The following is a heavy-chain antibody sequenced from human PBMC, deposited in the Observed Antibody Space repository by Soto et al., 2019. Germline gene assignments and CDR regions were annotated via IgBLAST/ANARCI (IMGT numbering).Heavy chain of an antibody. V-gene: IGHV3-23*01. Sequence: EVQLLESGGGLVQPGGSLRLSCAASGFTFSTYAMSWVRQAPGRGLEWVSGISGVITAYYADSVKGRFTISRDNSKNTLFLQMNSLRAEDTAVYFCAKEWGLWSWPQFPYQYGMDVWGQGTTVTVSS. J-gene: IGHJ6*02. D-gene: IGHD1-26*01. CDR3: AKEWGLWSWPQFPYQYGMDV. CDR1: GFTFSTYA. CDR2: ISGVITA.